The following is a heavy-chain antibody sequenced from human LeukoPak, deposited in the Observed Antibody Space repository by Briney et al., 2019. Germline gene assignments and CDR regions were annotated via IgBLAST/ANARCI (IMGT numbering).Heavy chain of an antibody. CDR1: GGSFSGYY. V-gene: IGHV4-34*01. J-gene: IGHJ4*02. D-gene: IGHD4-23*01. Sequence: PSETLSLTCAVYGGSFSGYYWSWIRQPPGKGLEWIGEINHSGSTNYNPSLKSRVTISVDTSKNQFSLKLSSVTAADTAVYYCARHGGDYGGNSDYWGQGTLVTVSS. CDR2: INHSGST. CDR3: ARHGGDYGGNSDY.